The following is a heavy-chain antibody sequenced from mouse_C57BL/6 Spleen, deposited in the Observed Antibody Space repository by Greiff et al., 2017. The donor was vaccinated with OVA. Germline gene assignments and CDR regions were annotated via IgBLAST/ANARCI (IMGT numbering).Heavy chain of an antibody. Sequence: QVQLQQPGAELVRPGTSVKLSCKASGYTFTSYWMHWVKQRPGQGLEWIGVIDPSDSYTNYNQKFKGKATLTVDTSSSTAYMQLSSLTSEDSAVYYCARSDTTKGFDYWGQGTTLTVSS. J-gene: IGHJ2*01. CDR3: ARSDTTKGFDY. V-gene: IGHV1-59*01. D-gene: IGHD1-1*01. CDR2: IDPSDSYT. CDR1: GYTFTSYW.